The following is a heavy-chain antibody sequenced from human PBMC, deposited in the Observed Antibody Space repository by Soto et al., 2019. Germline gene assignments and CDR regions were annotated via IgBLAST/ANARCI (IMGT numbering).Heavy chain of an antibody. V-gene: IGHV3-48*01. J-gene: IGHJ4*02. CDR1: GFTFSTYH. D-gene: IGHD3-22*01. Sequence: EVQLVESGGGLVQPGGSLRLSCAASGFTFSTYHMSWVRQAPGKGLEWVSYISSTSSTIDYTDSVKGRFTISRDNAKNSLYLQTNSLRAEDTAVYYCARGLYQIVWGDYWGQGTLVTVSS. CDR3: ARGLYQIVWGDY. CDR2: ISSTSSTI.